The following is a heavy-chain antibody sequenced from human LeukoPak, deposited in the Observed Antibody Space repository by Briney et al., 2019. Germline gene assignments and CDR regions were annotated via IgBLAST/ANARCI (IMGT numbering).Heavy chain of an antibody. D-gene: IGHD2-2*01. Sequence: GGSLRLSCAASGFIFSTCDMNWVRQAPGKGLEWVSLITTGSHYIYYADSVKGRFTISRDNAKSSLFLQMNSLRAEDTAVYYCAAMRACSSTTCNPFDKWGQGTLVTVSS. CDR1: GFIFSTCD. CDR2: ITTGSHYI. CDR3: AAMRACSSTTCNPFDK. V-gene: IGHV3-21*01. J-gene: IGHJ4*02.